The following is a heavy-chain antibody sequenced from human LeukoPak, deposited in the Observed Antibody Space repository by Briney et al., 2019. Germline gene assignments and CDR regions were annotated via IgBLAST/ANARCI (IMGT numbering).Heavy chain of an antibody. D-gene: IGHD2-21*02. Sequence: RGSLRLSCAASGFIFSDYYMGWIRQAPGRGLEWVSYIIDSGIKIYYTDSVKGRFTISRDNAKNSLYLQMNSLRAEDTAVYYCASGYCGGDCYSPQFDYWGQGTLVTVSS. J-gene: IGHJ4*02. CDR2: IIDSGIKI. CDR3: ASGYCGGDCYSPQFDY. V-gene: IGHV3-11*04. CDR1: GFIFSDYY.